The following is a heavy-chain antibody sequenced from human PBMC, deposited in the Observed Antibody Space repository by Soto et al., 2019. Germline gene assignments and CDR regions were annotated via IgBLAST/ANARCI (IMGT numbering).Heavy chain of an antibody. J-gene: IGHJ4*02. CDR1: GFIFSSYA. V-gene: IGHV3-23*01. CDR3: ARRQNCGAASCSFDY. CDR2: ISGPGATT. D-gene: IGHD2-15*01. Sequence: TGGSLRLSCAASGFIFSSYAMSWVRQAPGKGLEWVSTISGPGATTYYADSVKGRFTISRDNSKTMLYLQMSSLRAEDTAIYFCARRQNCGAASCSFDYWGQGTLVTVSS.